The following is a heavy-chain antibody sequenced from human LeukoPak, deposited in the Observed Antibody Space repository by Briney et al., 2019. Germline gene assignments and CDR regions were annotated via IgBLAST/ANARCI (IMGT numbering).Heavy chain of an antibody. D-gene: IGHD4-11*01. V-gene: IGHV4-59*01. CDR3: ARDGGYSNYDSNFDY. J-gene: IGHJ4*02. CDR2: IYCSGST. CDR1: GGSISSYY. Sequence: SETLSLTCTVSGGSISSYYWSWIRQPPGKGLEWIGYIYCSGSTNYNPSLKSRVTISVDTSKNQFSLKLSSVTAADTAVYYCARDGGYSNYDSNFDYWGQGTLVTVSS.